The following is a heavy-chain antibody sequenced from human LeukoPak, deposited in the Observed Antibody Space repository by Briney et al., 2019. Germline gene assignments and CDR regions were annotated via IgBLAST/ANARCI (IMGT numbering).Heavy chain of an antibody. CDR3: ARGWAAMLGY. CDR1: GGSFSGYY. D-gene: IGHD5-18*01. V-gene: IGHV4-34*01. Sequence: SETLSLTCAVYGGSFSGYYWSWIRQPPGKGLEWIGEINHSGSTNYNPSLKSRVTISVDTSKNRFSLKLSSVTAADTAVYYCARGWAAMLGYWGQGTLVTVSS. CDR2: INHSGST. J-gene: IGHJ4*02.